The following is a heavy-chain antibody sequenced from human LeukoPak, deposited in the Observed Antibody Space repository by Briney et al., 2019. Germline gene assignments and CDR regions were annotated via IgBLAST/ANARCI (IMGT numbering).Heavy chain of an antibody. CDR1: GFTFSSYG. CDR2: IWYDGSNK. Sequence: GGSLRLSCAASGFTFSSYGMHWVRQAPGKGLEWVAVIWYDGSNKYYADSVKGRFTISRDNSKNTLYLQMNSLRAEDTAVYYWGRGHRIAAAHQGPWNRNFDYRGQGTLVTVSS. D-gene: IGHD6-13*01. V-gene: IGHV3-33*01. J-gene: IGHJ4*02. CDR3: GRGHRIAAAHQGPWNRNFDY.